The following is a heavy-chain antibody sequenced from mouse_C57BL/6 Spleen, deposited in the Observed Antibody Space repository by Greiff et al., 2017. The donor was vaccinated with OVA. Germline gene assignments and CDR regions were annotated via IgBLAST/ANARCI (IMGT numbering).Heavy chain of an antibody. CDR1: GYTFTDYE. Sequence: VQLQQSGAELVRPGASVTLSCKASGYTFTDYEMHWVKQTPVHGLEWIGAIDPETGGTAYNQKFKGKAILTADKSSSTAYMELRSLTSEDSAVYYCTRRGKLGFFAYWGQGTLVTVSA. J-gene: IGHJ3*01. CDR2: IDPETGGT. CDR3: TRRGKLGFFAY. V-gene: IGHV1-15*01.